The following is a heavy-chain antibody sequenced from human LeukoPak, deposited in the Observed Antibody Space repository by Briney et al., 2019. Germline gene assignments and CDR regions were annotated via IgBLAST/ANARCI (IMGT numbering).Heavy chain of an antibody. CDR3: AKVGDSADY. J-gene: IGHJ4*02. CDR2: ISYDGSNK. Sequence: GGSLRLSCAASGFTFSSYGMHWVRHAPGKGLEWVAVISYDGSNKYYADSVKGRFTISRDNSKNTLYLQMNSLRAEDTAVYYCAKVGDSADYWGQGTLVTVSS. CDR1: GFTFSSYG. V-gene: IGHV3-30*18. D-gene: IGHD4-17*01.